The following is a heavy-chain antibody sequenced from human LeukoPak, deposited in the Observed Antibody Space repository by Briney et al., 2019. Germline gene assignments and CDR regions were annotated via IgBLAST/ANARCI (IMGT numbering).Heavy chain of an antibody. V-gene: IGHV3-74*01. CDR2: INSDGGTT. CDR1: GFTFGTYW. CDR3: ATDSYVSGSYYRLFY. J-gene: IGHJ4*02. D-gene: IGHD3-10*01. Sequence: PGGSLRLSCGASGFTFGTYWMHWVRQAPGKGLVWVSGINSDGGTTTYADSVKGRFTISRDNAKNTLYLQMNNLRAEDTAIYYCATDSYVSGSYYRLFYWGPGTLVTVSS.